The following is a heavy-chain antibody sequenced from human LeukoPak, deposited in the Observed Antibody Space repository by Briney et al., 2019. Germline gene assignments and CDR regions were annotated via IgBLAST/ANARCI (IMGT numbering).Heavy chain of an antibody. V-gene: IGHV1-18*04. D-gene: IGHD2-15*01. Sequence: PEASVKVSCKASGYTFTSYGISWVRQAPGQGLEWLGWISAYNGNTNYAQKLQGRVTMTTDTSTSTAYMELRSLRSDDTAVYYSARDECSGGSCYSVRWYDPWGQGTLVTVSS. CDR3: ARDECSGGSCYSVRWYDP. J-gene: IGHJ5*02. CDR2: ISAYNGNT. CDR1: GYTFTSYG.